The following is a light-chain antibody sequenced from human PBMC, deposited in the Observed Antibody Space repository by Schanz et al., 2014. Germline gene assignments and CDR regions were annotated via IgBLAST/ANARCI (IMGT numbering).Light chain of an antibody. V-gene: IGKV3-20*01. J-gene: IGKJ3*01. CDR2: GAS. Sequence: EIVMTQSPATLSVSPGERATLSCRASQSVSSSYLAWYQQKPGQAPRLLIYGASSRATGIPDRFSGSGSGTDFTLTISRLEPEDFAVYYCQQYGISRFTFGPGTKVDIK. CDR3: QQYGISRFT. CDR1: QSVSSSY.